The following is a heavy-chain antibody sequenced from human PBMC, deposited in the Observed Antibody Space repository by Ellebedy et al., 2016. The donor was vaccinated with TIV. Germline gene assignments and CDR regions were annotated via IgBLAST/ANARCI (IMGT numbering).Heavy chain of an antibody. CDR1: GYTFTGYY. J-gene: IGHJ6*02. CDR2: INPNSGGT. Sequence: AASVKVSCKASGYTFTGYYMHWVRQAPGQVLEWMGWINPNSGGTNYAQKFQGRVTMTRDTSISTAYMELSRLRSDDTAVYYCARDGRLRGVKYYYYYGMDVWGQGTTVTVSS. D-gene: IGHD3-10*01. V-gene: IGHV1-2*02. CDR3: ARDGRLRGVKYYYYYGMDV.